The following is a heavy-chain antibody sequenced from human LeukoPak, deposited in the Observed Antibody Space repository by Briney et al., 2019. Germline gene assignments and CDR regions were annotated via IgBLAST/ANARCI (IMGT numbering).Heavy chain of an antibody. Sequence: ASVKVSCKASGYTFTSYDINWVRQAPGQGLEWMGWMNPNSGNTGYAQKFQGRVTMTRNTSISTAYMELSSLRSEDTAVYYCARAEPYYDFWSGYTSPGYYYGMDVWGQGTTVTVSS. CDR3: ARAEPYYDFWSGYTSPGYYYGMDV. V-gene: IGHV1-8*01. CDR1: GYTFTSYD. J-gene: IGHJ6*02. CDR2: MNPNSGNT. D-gene: IGHD3-3*01.